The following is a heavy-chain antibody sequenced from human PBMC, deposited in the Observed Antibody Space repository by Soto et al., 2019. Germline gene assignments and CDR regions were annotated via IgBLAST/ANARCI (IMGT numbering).Heavy chain of an antibody. CDR1: GFTFSSYA. J-gene: IGHJ6*02. CDR3: AKDCSSGSYYFCYYYYGMDV. Sequence: GGSLRLSCAASGFTFSSYAMSWVRQAPGKGLEWVSAISGSGGSTYYADSVKGRSTISRDNSKNTLYLQMNSLRAEDTAVYYCAKDCSSGSYYFCYYYYGMDVWGQGTTVTVSS. CDR2: ISGSGGST. D-gene: IGHD1-26*01. V-gene: IGHV3-23*01.